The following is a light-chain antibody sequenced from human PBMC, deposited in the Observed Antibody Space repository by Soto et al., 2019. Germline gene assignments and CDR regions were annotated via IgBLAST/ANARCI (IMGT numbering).Light chain of an antibody. J-gene: IGKJ3*01. CDR1: QSLLHSDGYNY. V-gene: IGKV2-28*01. CDR2: LGA. Sequence: DIVLTQSPLSLPVTPGEPASISCRSSQSLLHSDGYNYLDWYLQKPGQSPQLLIHLGAKRASAVPGRSSCSGSGTYVILKISRVEPEDGRVYYCMPGLQTLPTFGPGTTVDI. CDR3: MPGLQTLPT.